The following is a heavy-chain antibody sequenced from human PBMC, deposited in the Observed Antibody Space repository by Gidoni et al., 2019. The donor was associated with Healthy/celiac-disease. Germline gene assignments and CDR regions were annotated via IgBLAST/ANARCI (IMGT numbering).Heavy chain of an antibody. Sequence: QVQLVQSGAAVTQPGASVKVSCKSSGYPFTGYYMHWVRQAPGQGLEWMGWIKPNSGGTNYAQKFQGRVTMTRDTSISTAYMELSRLRSDDTAVYYCASRRYSGYSGGDYWGQGTLVTVSS. CDR2: IKPNSGGT. V-gene: IGHV1-2*02. J-gene: IGHJ4*02. CDR3: ASRRYSGYSGGDY. CDR1: GYPFTGYY. D-gene: IGHD5-12*01.